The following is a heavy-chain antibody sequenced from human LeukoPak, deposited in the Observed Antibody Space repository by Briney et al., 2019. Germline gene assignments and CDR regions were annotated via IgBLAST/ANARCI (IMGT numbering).Heavy chain of an antibody. CDR2: ISSSSSYI. V-gene: IGHV3-21*04. D-gene: IGHD3-3*01. Sequence: GGSLRLSCAASGSTFSSYSMNWVRQAPGKGLEWVSSISSSSSYIYYADSVKGRFTISRDNAKNSLYLQMNSLRAEDTAVFYCARDQYDTWSRRGNFDSWGQGTLVIVSS. CDR1: GSTFSSYS. CDR3: ARDQYDTWSRRGNFDS. J-gene: IGHJ4*02.